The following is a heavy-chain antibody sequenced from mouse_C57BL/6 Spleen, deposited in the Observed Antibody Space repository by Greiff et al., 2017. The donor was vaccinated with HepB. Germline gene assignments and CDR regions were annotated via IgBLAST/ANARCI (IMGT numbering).Heavy chain of an antibody. CDR1: GYTFTSYW. CDR3: ARTGGNYDGCDFDD. D-gene: IGHD2-1*01. Sequence: QVQLQQSGAELVKPGASVKLSCKASGYTFTSYWMHWVKQRPGQGLEWIGEIHPKNGSTNYNEKFKGKATLTVDKSSSTAYMQLSSLTSEDSAVYYCARTGGNYDGCDFDDWGTGTTVTVSS. J-gene: IGHJ1*03. V-gene: IGHV1-64*01. CDR2: IHPKNGST.